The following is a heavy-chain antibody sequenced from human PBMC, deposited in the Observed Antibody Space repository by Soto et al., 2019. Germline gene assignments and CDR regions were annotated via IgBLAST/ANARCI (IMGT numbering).Heavy chain of an antibody. J-gene: IGHJ6*02. D-gene: IGHD3-10*01. CDR3: ARARTDAEGFDYYYGMDV. CDR2: IYHGGST. V-gene: IGHV4-4*02. Sequence: SETLSLTCTVSGGSISNNDWWSWVRQPPGKTLEWIGDIYHGGSTNYNPALKSRITISTDKSENQFSLRLTSATAADTAVYYCARARTDAEGFDYYYGMDVWGQGATVTAP. CDR1: GGSISNNDW.